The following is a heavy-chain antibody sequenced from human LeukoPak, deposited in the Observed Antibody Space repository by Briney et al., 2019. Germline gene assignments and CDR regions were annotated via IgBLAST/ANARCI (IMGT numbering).Heavy chain of an antibody. J-gene: IGHJ4*02. D-gene: IGHD6-6*01. Sequence: SETLSLTCAVYGGSFSGYYWSWIRQPPGKGLEWIGEINHSGSTNYNPSLKSRVTISVDTSKNQFSLKLSSVTAADTAVYYCAGGPRQLGIDYWGQGTLVTVSS. CDR1: GGSFSGYY. V-gene: IGHV4-34*01. CDR3: AGGPRQLGIDY. CDR2: INHSGST.